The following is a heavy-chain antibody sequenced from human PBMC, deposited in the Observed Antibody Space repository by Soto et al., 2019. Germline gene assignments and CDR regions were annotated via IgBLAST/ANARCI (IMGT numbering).Heavy chain of an antibody. CDR2: INHSGST. V-gene: IGHV4-34*01. CDR1: GGSFSGNY. J-gene: IGHJ6*02. CDR3: ARGVAGGNYCYGMDV. D-gene: IGHD2-15*01. Sequence: SETLSLTCAVYGGSFSGNYWRWIRQPPGKGLEWIGEINHSGSTNYNPSLKSRVTISVDTSKNQFSLKLSSVTAADTAVYYCARGVAGGNYCYGMDVWGQGTTVTVSS.